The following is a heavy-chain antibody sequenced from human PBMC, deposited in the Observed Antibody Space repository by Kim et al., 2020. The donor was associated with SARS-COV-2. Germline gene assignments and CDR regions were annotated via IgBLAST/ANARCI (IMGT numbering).Heavy chain of an antibody. CDR1: GGTFSSYA. J-gene: IGHJ6*02. CDR2: IIPIFGTA. D-gene: IGHD2-2*01. Sequence: SVKVSCKASGGTFSSYAISWVRQAPGQGLEWMGGIIPIFGTANYAQKFQGRVTITADESTSTAYMELSSLRSEDTAVYYCARENSLVPAAIVSSIKNYYYGMDVWGQGTTVTVSS. CDR3: ARENSLVPAAIVSSIKNYYYGMDV. V-gene: IGHV1-69*13.